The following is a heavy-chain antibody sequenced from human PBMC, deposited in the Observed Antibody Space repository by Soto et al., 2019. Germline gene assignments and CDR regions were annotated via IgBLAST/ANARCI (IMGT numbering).Heavy chain of an antibody. Sequence: ASETLSLTCTVSGGSISSGNYYWSWIRQHPGKGLEWIGYIYYSGSTYYNPSLKSRVTVSVDTSKNQFSLKLSSVTAADTAVYYCASTYYNASSGPFDYWGQGTLVTVS. J-gene: IGHJ4*02. CDR3: ASTYYNASSGPFDY. D-gene: IGHD3-22*01. CDR2: IYYSGST. V-gene: IGHV4-31*03. CDR1: GGSISSGNYY.